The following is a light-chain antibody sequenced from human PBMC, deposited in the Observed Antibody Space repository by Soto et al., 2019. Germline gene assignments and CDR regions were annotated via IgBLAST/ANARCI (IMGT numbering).Light chain of an antibody. CDR1: SGHSNYA. CDR3: QTWGSGIVV. CDR2: LNSDGSH. V-gene: IGLV4-69*01. J-gene: IGLJ2*01. Sequence: QLVLTQSPSASASLGASVKLTCTLSSGHSNYAIAWHQQQSEKGPRYLMTLNSDGSHSKGDGIPDRFSGSSSGAERYLTISSLQSEDEADYCQTWGSGIVVFGGGTKVTVL.